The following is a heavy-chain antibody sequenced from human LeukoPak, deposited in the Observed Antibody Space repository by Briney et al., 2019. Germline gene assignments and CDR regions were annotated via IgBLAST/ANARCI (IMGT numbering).Heavy chain of an antibody. CDR3: ARLRDNDARGEADTFGM. Sequence: PETLSLTSTVSGGSLSGHYWSWIRPPPGKGLEWIGYVYYSGKTYYSSSLLSRVTISVDTSKNHFPLNLTTVTAADTALYYCARLRDNDARGEADTFGMWGQRRTATLSS. J-gene: IGHJ3*02. D-gene: IGHD6-6*01. V-gene: IGHV4-59*11. CDR2: VYYSGKT. CDR1: GGSLSGHY.